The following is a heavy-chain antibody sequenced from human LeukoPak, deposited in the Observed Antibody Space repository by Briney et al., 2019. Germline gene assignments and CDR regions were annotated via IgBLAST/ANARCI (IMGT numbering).Heavy chain of an antibody. D-gene: IGHD3-10*01. Sequence: GGSLRLSCAASGFTFSSYSMNWVRQAPGKGLEWVSAISGSGGSTYYADSVKGRFTISRDNSKNTLYLQMNSLRAGDTAVYYCAKDMEVRGVIIMSAFDIWGQGTMVTVSS. CDR3: AKDMEVRGVIIMSAFDI. J-gene: IGHJ3*02. CDR2: ISGSGGST. V-gene: IGHV3-23*01. CDR1: GFTFSSYS.